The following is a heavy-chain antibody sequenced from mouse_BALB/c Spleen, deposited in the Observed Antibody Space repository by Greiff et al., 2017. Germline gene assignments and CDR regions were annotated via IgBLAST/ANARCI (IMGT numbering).Heavy chain of an antibody. D-gene: IGHD3-3*01. CDR3: SCCGSDYDAMDY. Sequence: VQLQQSGAELVKPGASVKLSCTASGFYIKDTYMHWVKQRPEQGLEWIGRIEPANGNTKYDPYFPGKVTITADTSSNTAYQQLSSLTSEDTAVYYWSCCGSDYDAMDYWGQGTSVTVSA. V-gene: IGHV14-3*02. CDR2: IEPANGNT. J-gene: IGHJ4*01. CDR1: GFYIKDTY.